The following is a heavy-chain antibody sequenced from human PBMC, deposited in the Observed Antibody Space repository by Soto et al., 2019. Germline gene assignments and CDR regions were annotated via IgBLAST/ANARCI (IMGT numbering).Heavy chain of an antibody. D-gene: IGHD3-10*01. V-gene: IGHV3-30-3*01. CDR2: ISFDGSTE. Sequence: QVQLVESGGGVVQPGRSLRLSCAASGFTFISYAMHWVRQAPGKGLEWVAVISFDGSTEYYADSVKGRFTISRDNYKNTVYLQMNSLRSEDTAVYYCARSRHGSGSYTHFYYGLDVWCQGTTVTVSS. CDR1: GFTFISYA. J-gene: IGHJ6*02. CDR3: ARSRHGSGSYTHFYYGLDV.